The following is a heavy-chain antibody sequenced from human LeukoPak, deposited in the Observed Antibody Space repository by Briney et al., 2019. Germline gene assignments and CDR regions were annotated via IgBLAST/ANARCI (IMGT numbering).Heavy chain of an antibody. Sequence: ASVKVSCKASGYTFTGYYMHWVRQAPGQGLEWMGCINPNSGGTNYAQKFQGRVTMTRDTSISTAYMELSRLRSDDTAVYYCARDSYYDSSGYFIDYWGQGTLVTVSS. CDR2: INPNSGGT. J-gene: IGHJ4*02. CDR1: GYTFTGYY. D-gene: IGHD3-22*01. CDR3: ARDSYYDSSGYFIDY. V-gene: IGHV1-2*02.